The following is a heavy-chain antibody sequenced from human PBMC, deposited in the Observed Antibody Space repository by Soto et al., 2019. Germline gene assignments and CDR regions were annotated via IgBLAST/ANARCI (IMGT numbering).Heavy chain of an antibody. D-gene: IGHD3-10*01. CDR3: AREMVRGVGSDY. CDR2: ISTYNGNT. V-gene: IGHV1-18*01. CDR1: GYTFTSYG. J-gene: IGHJ4*02. Sequence: QVQLVQSGAEVKKPGASVKVSCKASGYTFTSYGISWVRQAPGQGLEWMGWISTYNGNTKYAQKLQGRVTMNTHTSASTGYMELRSLRSADTAVFYCAREMVRGVGSDYWGQGTLVTVSS.